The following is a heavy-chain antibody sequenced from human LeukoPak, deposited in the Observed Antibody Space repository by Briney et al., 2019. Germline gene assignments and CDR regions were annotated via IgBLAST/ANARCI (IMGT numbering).Heavy chain of an antibody. CDR3: ARDPSPEYNSSAGYFQL. J-gene: IGHJ1*01. CDR1: GFTVSTNY. Sequence: PGGSLRLSCAASGFTVSTNYMSWVRQAPGKGLEWVSVIYSGGSTYYADSVKGRFTFSRDNSKNTLYLQMNSLRAEDTAVYYCARDPSPEYNSSAGYFQLWGQGTLVTVSS. CDR2: IYSGGST. D-gene: IGHD6-6*01. V-gene: IGHV3-66*01.